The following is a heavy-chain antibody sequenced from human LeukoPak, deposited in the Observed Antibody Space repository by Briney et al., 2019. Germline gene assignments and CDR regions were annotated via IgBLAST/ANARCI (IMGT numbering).Heavy chain of an antibody. Sequence: ASVKVSCKASGYTFTSYGISWVRQAPGQGLEWMGWISAYNGNTNYAQKLQGRVTMTTDTSTSTAYMELRSLRSDDTAVYYRARDGDYYDSSGFDYWGQGTLVTVSS. V-gene: IGHV1-18*01. CDR2: ISAYNGNT. J-gene: IGHJ4*02. CDR1: GYTFTSYG. CDR3: ARDGDYYDSSGFDY. D-gene: IGHD3-22*01.